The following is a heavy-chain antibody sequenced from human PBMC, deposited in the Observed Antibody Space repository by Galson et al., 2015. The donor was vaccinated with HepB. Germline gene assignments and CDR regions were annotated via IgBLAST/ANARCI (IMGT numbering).Heavy chain of an antibody. Sequence: SVKVSCKASDYTFTRFGISWVRQAPGQGLEWMGWISVYNGKTDYAQKFQGRVTMTADTSTSLTITAYMELRILISYDTAVYYCAKGGMATIGGPTFDSWGQGTLVTVSS. CDR2: ISVYNGKT. D-gene: IGHD5-24*01. V-gene: IGHV1-18*01. J-gene: IGHJ4*02. CDR1: DYTFTRFG. CDR3: AKGGMATIGGPTFDS.